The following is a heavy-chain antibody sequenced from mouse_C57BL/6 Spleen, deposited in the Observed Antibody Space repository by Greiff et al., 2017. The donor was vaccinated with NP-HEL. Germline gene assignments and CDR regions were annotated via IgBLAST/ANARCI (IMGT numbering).Heavy chain of an antibody. J-gene: IGHJ2*01. CDR2: INPNNGGT. V-gene: IGHV1-18*01. CDR1: GYTFTDYN. CDR3: ARAYYYGSSYGFDY. Sequence: EVQLVESGPELVKPGASVKIPCKASGYTFTDYNMDWVKQSHGKSLEWIGDINPNNGGTIYNQKFKGKATLTVDKSSSTAYMELRSLTSEDTAVYYCARAYYYGSSYGFDYWGQGTTLTVSS. D-gene: IGHD1-1*01.